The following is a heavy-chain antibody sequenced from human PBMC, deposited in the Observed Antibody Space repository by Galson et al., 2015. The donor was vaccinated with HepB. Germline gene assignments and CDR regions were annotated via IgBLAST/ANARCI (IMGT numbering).Heavy chain of an antibody. Sequence: SVKVSCKASGYTFTSYAMHWVRQAPGQRLEWMGWINAGNGNTKYSQKFQGRVTITRDTSASTAYMELSSLRSEDTAVYYCAREGAGFCSSTSCPWRYYYYGMDVWGQGTTVTVSS. J-gene: IGHJ6*02. CDR1: GYTFTSYA. CDR2: INAGNGNT. CDR3: AREGAGFCSSTSCPWRYYYYGMDV. D-gene: IGHD2-2*01. V-gene: IGHV1-3*01.